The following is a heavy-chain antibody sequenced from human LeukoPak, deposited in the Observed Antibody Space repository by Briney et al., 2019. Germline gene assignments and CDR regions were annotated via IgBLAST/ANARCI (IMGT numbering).Heavy chain of an antibody. D-gene: IGHD6-25*01. Sequence: GGSLRLSCAASGFTFSSYEMNWVRQAPGKGLEWVSYISSSGGTIYYADSVKGRFTISRDNAKNSLYLQMNSLRAEDTAVYYCARDLNSSGPDNWGQGTLVTVSS. CDR2: ISSSGGTI. CDR1: GFTFSSYE. V-gene: IGHV3-48*03. J-gene: IGHJ4*02. CDR3: ARDLNSSGPDN.